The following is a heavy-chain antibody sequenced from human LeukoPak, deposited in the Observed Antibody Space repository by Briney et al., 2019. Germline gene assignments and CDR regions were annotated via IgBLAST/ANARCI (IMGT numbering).Heavy chain of an antibody. CDR1: GGTFSSYA. J-gene: IGHJ6*03. Sequence: SAKVSCKASGGTFSSYAISWVRQAPGQGLEWMGGIIPIFGTANYAQKFQGRVTITADKSTSTAYMELSSLRSEDTAVYYCARDGDGGSFSYYYYYMDVWGKGSTVTVSS. CDR2: IIPIFGTA. CDR3: ARDGDGGSFSYYYYYMDV. D-gene: IGHD1-26*01. V-gene: IGHV1-69*06.